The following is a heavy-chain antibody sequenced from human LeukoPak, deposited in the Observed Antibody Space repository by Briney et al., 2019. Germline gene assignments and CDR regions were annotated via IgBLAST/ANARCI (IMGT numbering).Heavy chain of an antibody. CDR2: ISSSSSYI. CDR3: AREGYCSSTSCREYFQH. CDR1: GFTFSSYS. J-gene: IGHJ1*01. Sequence: GGSLRLSCAASGFTFSSYSMNWVRQAPGKGLEWVSSISSSSSYIYYADSVKGRFTISRDNAKNSLYLQMNSPRAEDTAVYYCAREGYCSSTSCREYFQHWGQGTLVTVSS. D-gene: IGHD2-2*01. V-gene: IGHV3-21*01.